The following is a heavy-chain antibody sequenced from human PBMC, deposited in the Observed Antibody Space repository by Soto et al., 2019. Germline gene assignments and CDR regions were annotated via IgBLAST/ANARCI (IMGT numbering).Heavy chain of an antibody. D-gene: IGHD2-2*01. V-gene: IGHV3-30*18. CDR3: AKVHCSSTSCYPNYYYYYGTDV. Sequence: GGSLRLACAASGFTFSSYGMHWVRQAPGKGLEWVAVISYDGSNKYYGDSVKGRFTISRDNSKNTPYLQMNSLSAEDTAVYYCAKVHCSSTSCYPNYYYYYGTDVWGQGATVTVSS. CDR2: ISYDGSNK. J-gene: IGHJ6*02. CDR1: GFTFSSYG.